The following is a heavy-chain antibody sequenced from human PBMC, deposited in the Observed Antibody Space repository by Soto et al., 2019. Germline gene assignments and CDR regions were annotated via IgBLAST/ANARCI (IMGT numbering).Heavy chain of an antibody. D-gene: IGHD2-2*01. Sequence: ASVKVSCKASGYTFTGYYIHWVREAPGQGLEWMGWINPQTGGTSYSQKFQGGVTLSRDTSINTAYLELSRLRFDDAAVYFCARERYQVISDGMDVWGQGTTVTVSS. CDR2: INPQTGGT. CDR1: GYTFTGYY. J-gene: IGHJ6*02. CDR3: ARERYQVISDGMDV. V-gene: IGHV1-2*02.